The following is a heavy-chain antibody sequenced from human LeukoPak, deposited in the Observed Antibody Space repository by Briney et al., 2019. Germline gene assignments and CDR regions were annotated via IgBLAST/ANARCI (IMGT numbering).Heavy chain of an antibody. V-gene: IGHV1-2*02. CDR2: INPNSGGT. D-gene: IGHD1-1*01. J-gene: IGHJ5*02. CDR1: GYTFTGYY. Sequence: ASVEVSCKASGYTFTGYYMHWVRQAPGQGLEWMGWINPNSGGTKYAQKFQGRVTMTRDTSISTAYMELSRLRSDDTAVYYCARALRAGTTNNIRNWFDPWGQGTLVTVSP. CDR3: ARALRAGTTNNIRNWFDP.